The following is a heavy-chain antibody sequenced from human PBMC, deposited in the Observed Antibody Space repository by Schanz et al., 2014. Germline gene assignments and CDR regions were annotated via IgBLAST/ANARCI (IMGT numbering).Heavy chain of an antibody. V-gene: IGHV1-69*08. CDR2: IVPIAGIT. CDR1: GGTFSSDT. J-gene: IGHJ5*02. CDR3: AREVGLYDRGWFDP. Sequence: QVHLVQSGAEVKKPGSSVKVSCKASGGTFSSDTFSWVRQAPGQGLEWMGRIVPIAGITNYAQRFQGRVTMTADKSSDTAYMELSSLRSEDTAVYYCAREVGLYDRGWFDPCGQCTLIAGSS. D-gene: IGHD3-22*01.